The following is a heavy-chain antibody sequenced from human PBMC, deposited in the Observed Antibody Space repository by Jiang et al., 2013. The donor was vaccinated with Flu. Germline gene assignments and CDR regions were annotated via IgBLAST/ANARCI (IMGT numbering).Heavy chain of an antibody. CDR2: IYHSGST. J-gene: IGHJ5*02. Sequence: EWIGSIYHSGSTYYNPSLKSRVTISVDTSKNQFSLKLSSVTAADTAVYYCARVYIVVVPAAIPFGVWFDPWGQGTLVTVSS. D-gene: IGHD2-2*01. CDR3: ARVYIVVVPAAIPFGVWFDP. V-gene: IGHV4-38-2*02.